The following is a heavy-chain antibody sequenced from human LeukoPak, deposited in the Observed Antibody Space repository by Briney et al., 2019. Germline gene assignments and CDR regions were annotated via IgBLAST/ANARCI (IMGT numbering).Heavy chain of an antibody. V-gene: IGHV4-59*01. CDR1: GFTFSSYN. J-gene: IGHJ4*02. CDR3: ARETPDGSGSYQLDY. CDR2: IYYSGST. D-gene: IGHD3-10*01. Sequence: GSLRLSCAASGFTFSSYNMNWVRQAPGKGLEWIGYIYYSGSTNYNPSLKSRVTISVDTSKNQFSLKLSSVTAADTAVYYCARETPDGSGSYQLDYWGQGTLVTVSS.